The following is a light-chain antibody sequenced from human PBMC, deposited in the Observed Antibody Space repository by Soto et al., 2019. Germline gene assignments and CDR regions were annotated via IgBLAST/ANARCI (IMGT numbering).Light chain of an antibody. J-gene: IGKJ4*02. CDR3: QPANSLPLT. V-gene: IGKV1-12*01. CDR1: QGISSC. CDR2: AAS. Sequence: DIQMTQSPSSVSASVGDRVTITCRASQGISSCLAWYQQKPGKAPRLLIYAASSLQSGVPSRFSGSGSGADFTPTISRLQPEDFATYYCQPANSLPLTFGEGTKVEIK.